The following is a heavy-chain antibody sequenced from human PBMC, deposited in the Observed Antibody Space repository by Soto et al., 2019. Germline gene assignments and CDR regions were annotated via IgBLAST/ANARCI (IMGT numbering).Heavy chain of an antibody. J-gene: IGHJ6*02. D-gene: IGHD1-20*01. CDR2: INPNSGDT. CDR3: ARESITQPGPGEFYHYGLDV. CDR1: GYTFTDYY. Sequence: ASVKVSCKASGYTFTDYYVHWLRQAPGPGLEWVGWINPNSGDTKYAQKFQGRVTLTRDTSITTAYMEQRSLESDDTAVYYCARESITQPGPGEFYHYGLDVWGQGTTVTVSS. V-gene: IGHV1-2*02.